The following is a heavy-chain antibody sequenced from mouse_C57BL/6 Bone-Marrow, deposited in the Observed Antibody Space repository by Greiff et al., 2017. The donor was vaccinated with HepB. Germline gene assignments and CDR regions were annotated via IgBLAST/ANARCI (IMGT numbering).Heavy chain of an antibody. D-gene: IGHD1-1*01. CDR3: ARRELLRYPFAY. J-gene: IGHJ3*01. CDR1: GYTFTDYN. Sequence: VHVKQSGPELVKPGASVKIPCKASGYTFTDYNMDWVKQSHGKSLEWIGDINPNNGGTIYNQKFKGKATLTVDKSSSTAYMELRSLTSEDTAVYYCARRELLRYPFAYWGQGTLVTVSA. V-gene: IGHV1-18*01. CDR2: INPNNGGT.